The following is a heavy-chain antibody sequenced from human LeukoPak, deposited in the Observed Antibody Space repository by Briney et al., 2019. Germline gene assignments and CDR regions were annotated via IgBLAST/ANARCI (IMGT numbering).Heavy chain of an antibody. CDR3: AKPKVFWDFDY. CDR1: GFTFSSYG. CDR2: IWYDGSNK. Sequence: GGSLRLSCAASGFTFSSYGMHWVRQAPGKGLEWVAVIWYDGSNKYYADSVKGRFTISRDNSRSTLYLQMDSLRAEDTAVYYCAKPKVFWDFDYWGQGTLVTVSS. D-gene: IGHD3-3*01. J-gene: IGHJ4*02. V-gene: IGHV3-33*06.